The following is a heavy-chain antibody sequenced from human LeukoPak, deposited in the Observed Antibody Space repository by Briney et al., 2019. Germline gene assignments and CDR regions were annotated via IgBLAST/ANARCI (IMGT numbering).Heavy chain of an antibody. CDR1: GFTFSSYA. J-gene: IGHJ4*02. D-gene: IGHD3-16*01. CDR2: ISGSGDNT. Sequence: GGSLRLSCAASGFTFSSYAMTWVRQAPGKGLEWVSVISGSGDNTYYADSVKGRFTISRDNAKNTLFLQMNSLRAEDTAEYYCARGLYASIYWGQGTLVTVSS. V-gene: IGHV3-23*01. CDR3: ARGLYASIY.